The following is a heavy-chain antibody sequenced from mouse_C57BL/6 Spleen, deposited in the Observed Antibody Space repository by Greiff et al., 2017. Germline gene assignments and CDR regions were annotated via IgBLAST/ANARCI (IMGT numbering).Heavy chain of an antibody. CDR2: IYPSDSET. V-gene: IGHV1-61*01. J-gene: IGHJ1*03. D-gene: IGHD1-1*01. Sequence: QVQLQQSGAELVRPGSSVKLSCKASGYTFTSYWMDWVKQRPGQGLEWIGNIYPSDSETHYNQKFKDKATLTVDKSSSTAYMQLSSLTSEDSAVYYGARGDYGSRGYFDVWGTGTTVTVSS. CDR3: ARGDYGSRGYFDV. CDR1: GYTFTSYW.